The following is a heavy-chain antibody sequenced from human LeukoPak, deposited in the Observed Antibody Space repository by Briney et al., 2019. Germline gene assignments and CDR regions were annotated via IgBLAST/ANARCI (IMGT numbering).Heavy chain of an antibody. D-gene: IGHD3-22*01. Sequence: GGSLRLSCAASGFTFSNYAMNWVRQAPGRGLEWVAIIAYDGSNKFYSDSVKGRFTISRDDSKNTLYLQMNSLRADDTAVYYCARDSGIDLTVVMADWGQGTLVTVSS. J-gene: IGHJ4*02. V-gene: IGHV3-30-3*01. CDR3: ARDSGIDLTVVMAD. CDR1: GFTFSNYA. CDR2: IAYDGSNK.